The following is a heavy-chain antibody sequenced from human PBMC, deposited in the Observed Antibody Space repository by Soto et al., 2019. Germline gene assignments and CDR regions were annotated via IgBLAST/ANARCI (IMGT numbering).Heavy chain of an antibody. J-gene: IGHJ4*02. V-gene: IGHV4-4*02. D-gene: IGHD1-20*01. CDR2: IYHSGNT. Sequence: SETLSLTCTVPSGSISSNKWWSWVRQPPGKGLEWIGGIYHSGNTNYNPSLKSQVTISVDKSKSQISLNLSSVTAADTAVYYCVRDLYNGRGLYYFDYWGQGTLVTV. CDR3: VRDLYNGRGLYYFDY. CDR1: SGSISSNKW.